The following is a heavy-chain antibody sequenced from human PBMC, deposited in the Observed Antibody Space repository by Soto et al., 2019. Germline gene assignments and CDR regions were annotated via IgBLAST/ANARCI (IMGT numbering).Heavy chain of an antibody. D-gene: IGHD6-19*01. CDR2: IWYDGSNK. CDR3: ARADLYSSGWFDLDY. Sequence: QVQLVESGGGVVQPGRSLRLSCAASGFTFSSHGMHWVRQAPGKGLEWVAVIWYDGSNKYYADSVKGRFTISRDNSKNTLYLQMNSLRAEDTAVYYCARADLYSSGWFDLDYWGQGTLVTISS. J-gene: IGHJ4*02. V-gene: IGHV3-33*01. CDR1: GFTFSSHG.